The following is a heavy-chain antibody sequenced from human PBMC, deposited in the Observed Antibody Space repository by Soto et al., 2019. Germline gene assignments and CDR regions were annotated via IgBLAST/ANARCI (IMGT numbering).Heavy chain of an antibody. CDR3: AKARRTYDSSGYPDAFDI. CDR1: GFTFSSNG. J-gene: IGHJ3*02. Sequence: SGGSLRLSCAASGFTFSSNGMHWVRQAPGKGLEWVAVISHDGTNKYYADSVKGRFTISRDNSKNTLYVQMNSLRAEDTAVYYFAKARRTYDSSGYPDAFDIWGQGTMVTVSS. V-gene: IGHV3-30*18. CDR2: ISHDGTNK. D-gene: IGHD3-22*01.